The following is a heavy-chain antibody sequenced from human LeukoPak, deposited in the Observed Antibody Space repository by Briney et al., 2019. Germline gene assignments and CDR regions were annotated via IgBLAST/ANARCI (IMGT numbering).Heavy chain of an antibody. V-gene: IGHV3-21*01. D-gene: IGHD2-8*02. CDR1: GFTFSHYF. Sequence: GGSLRLSCAASGFTFSHYFMNWVRQVPGKGLEWVSSISSSGVYISYGDSLKGRFTISRDNAQNSLYLQMSSLTAEDTAVYYCVRAARSVLQVRSPAYFDFWGQGTVVTVSS. J-gene: IGHJ4*02. CDR3: VRAARSVLQVRSPAYFDF. CDR2: ISSSGVYI.